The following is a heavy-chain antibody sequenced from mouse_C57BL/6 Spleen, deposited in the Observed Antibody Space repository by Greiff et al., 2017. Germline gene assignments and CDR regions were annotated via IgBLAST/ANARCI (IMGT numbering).Heavy chain of an antibody. CDR3: ARFITTVVEGYWYFDV. CDR2: ISNGGGST. V-gene: IGHV5-12*01. Sequence: EVMLVESGGGLVQPGGSLKLSCAASGFTFSDYYMYWVRQTPEKRLEWVAYISNGGGSTYYPDTVKGRFTISRDNAKNTLYLQMSRLKSEDTAMYYCARFITTVVEGYWYFDVWGTGTTVTVSS. D-gene: IGHD1-1*01. CDR1: GFTFSDYY. J-gene: IGHJ1*03.